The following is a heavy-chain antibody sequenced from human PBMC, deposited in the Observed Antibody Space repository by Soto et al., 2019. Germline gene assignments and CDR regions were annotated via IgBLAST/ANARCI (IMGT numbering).Heavy chain of an antibody. J-gene: IGHJ4*02. D-gene: IGHD4-4*01. CDR2: VSAYNGNT. CDR3: ARDRSNSEY. V-gene: IGHV1-18*01. CDR1: GYTFNDYG. Sequence: ASVKVSCKXSGYTFNDYGISWVRQAPGQGLEWMGWVSAYNGNTDYAQIFHDRVTMTTDTSTNTAFMELRSLTSDDTAMYYCARDRSNSEYWGQGTLVTVSS.